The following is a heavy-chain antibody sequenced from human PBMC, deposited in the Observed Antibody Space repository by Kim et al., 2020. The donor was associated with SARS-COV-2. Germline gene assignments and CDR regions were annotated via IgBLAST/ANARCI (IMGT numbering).Heavy chain of an antibody. CDR1: GGSISSSSYY. D-gene: IGHD3-9*01. Sequence: SETLSLTCTVSGGSISSSSYYWGWIRQPPGKGLEWIGSIYYSGSTYYNPSLKSRVTISVATSKNQFSLKLSSVTAADTAVYYCARTLRYFDWLPHIYYYYYGMDVWGQGTTVTVSS. CDR3: ARTLRYFDWLPHIYYYYYGMDV. CDR2: IYYSGST. V-gene: IGHV4-39*01. J-gene: IGHJ6*02.